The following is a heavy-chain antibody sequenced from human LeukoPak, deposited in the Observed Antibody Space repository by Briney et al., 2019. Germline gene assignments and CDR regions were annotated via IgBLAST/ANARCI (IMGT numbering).Heavy chain of an antibody. V-gene: IGHV1-8*02. CDR3: ARGPLSSSWQIYYYYYMDV. J-gene: IGHJ6*03. CDR1: GHTFTSYD. CDR2: MNPNSGNT. D-gene: IGHD6-13*01. Sequence: ASVKVSCKASGHTFTSYDINWVRQATGQGLEWMGWMNPNSGNTAYAQKFQGRVTMTRDTSISTAYMELSRLRSDDTAVYYCARGPLSSSWQIYYYYYMDVWGKGTTVTVSS.